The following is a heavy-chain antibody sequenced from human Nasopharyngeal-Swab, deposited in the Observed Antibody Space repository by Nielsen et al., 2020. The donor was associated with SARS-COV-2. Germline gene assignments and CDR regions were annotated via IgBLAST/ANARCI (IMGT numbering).Heavy chain of an antibody. V-gene: IGHV3-48*02. D-gene: IGHD3-3*01. J-gene: IGHJ4*02. CDR1: AFTFSSYS. Sequence: GESLKISCAASAFTFSSYSMNWVRQAPGKGLEWVSYISSSGSTIYYADSVKGRFTISRDNAKNSLYLQMNSLRDGDTAVYYCARHYDFWSGYYGPFDYWGQGTLVTVSS. CDR3: ARHYDFWSGYYGPFDY. CDR2: ISSSGSTI.